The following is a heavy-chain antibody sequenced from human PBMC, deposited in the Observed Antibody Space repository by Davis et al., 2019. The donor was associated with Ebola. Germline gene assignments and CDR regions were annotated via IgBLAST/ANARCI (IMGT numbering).Heavy chain of an antibody. D-gene: IGHD6-19*01. Sequence: AASVKVSCKASGGTFSSYAISWLRQAPGQGLEWMGWISAYNGHTNYAQKFQGRINLTTDTSTSTVYMELRSLTSDDTAEYYCARGRNGGWDLDYWGQGTRVTVSS. CDR1: GGTFSSYA. CDR2: ISAYNGHT. CDR3: ARGRNGGWDLDY. V-gene: IGHV1-18*01. J-gene: IGHJ4*02.